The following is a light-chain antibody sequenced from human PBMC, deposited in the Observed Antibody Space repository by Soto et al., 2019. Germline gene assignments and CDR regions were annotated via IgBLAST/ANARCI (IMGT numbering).Light chain of an antibody. CDR2: EVS. CDR1: SSDVGGYNY. V-gene: IGLV2-14*01. Sequence: QSVLTQPASVSGSPGQSSTISCTGTSSDVGGYNYVSWYQQHPGKAPKLMIYEVSNRPSGVSNRFSGSKSGNTASLTISGLQAEDEADYYCSSYTSSSVGVFGGGTKLTVL. CDR3: SSYTSSSVGV. J-gene: IGLJ2*01.